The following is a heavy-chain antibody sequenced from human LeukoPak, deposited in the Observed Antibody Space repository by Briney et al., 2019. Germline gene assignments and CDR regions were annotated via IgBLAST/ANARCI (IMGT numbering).Heavy chain of an antibody. CDR3: AKDPYRVVVATGNYLDP. CDR1: GFTVSSNY. J-gene: IGHJ5*02. V-gene: IGHV3-53*05. D-gene: IGHD2-15*01. CDR2: IYSGGST. Sequence: GGSLRLSCAASGFTVSSNYMSWVRQAPGKGLEWVSVIYSGGSTYYADSVRGRFTISRGNSKNTLYPQMNSLRAEDTAVYYCAKDPYRVVVATGNYLDPWGQGTLVTVSS.